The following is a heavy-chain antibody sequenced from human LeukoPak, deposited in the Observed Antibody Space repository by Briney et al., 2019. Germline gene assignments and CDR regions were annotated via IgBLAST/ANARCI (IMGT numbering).Heavy chain of an antibody. CDR3: AKANPQRYSYDPYYFDY. Sequence: GGSLRLSCAASGFTLSSYGMHWVRQAPGKGLEWEAVISYDGSNKYYADSVKGRFTISRDNSKNTLYLQMNSLRAEDTAVYYCAKANPQRYSYDPYYFDYWGQGTLVTVSS. V-gene: IGHV3-30*18. D-gene: IGHD5-18*01. CDR1: GFTLSSYG. J-gene: IGHJ4*02. CDR2: ISYDGSNK.